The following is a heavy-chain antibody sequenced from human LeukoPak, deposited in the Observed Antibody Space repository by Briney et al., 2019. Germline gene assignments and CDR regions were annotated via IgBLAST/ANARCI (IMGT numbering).Heavy chain of an antibody. CDR2: INHSGST. CDR3: ARALYRIAARTSRGYYYYMDV. V-gene: IGHV4-34*01. Sequence: PSETLSLTCAVYGGSFSGYYWSWIRQPPGKGLEWIGEINHSGSTNCNPSLKSRVTISVDTSKNQFSLKLSSVTAADTAVYYCARALYRIAARTSRGYYYYMDVWGKGTTVTVSS. D-gene: IGHD6-6*01. J-gene: IGHJ6*03. CDR1: GGSFSGYY.